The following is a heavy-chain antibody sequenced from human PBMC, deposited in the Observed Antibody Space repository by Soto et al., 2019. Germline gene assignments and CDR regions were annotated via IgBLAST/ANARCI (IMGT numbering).Heavy chain of an antibody. D-gene: IGHD3-16*02. CDR1: GFTFGDYA. Sequence: GGSLRLSCTASGFTFGDYAMSWFRQAPGKGLEWVGFIRSKAYGGTTEYAASVKGRFTISRDDSKSIAYLQMNSLKTEDTAVYYCTRARRIHNNHSKNRNTFLSASFDYWGQGTLVTVSS. CDR2: IRSKAYGGTT. V-gene: IGHV3-49*03. J-gene: IGHJ4*02. CDR3: TRARRIHNNHSKNRNTFLSASFDY.